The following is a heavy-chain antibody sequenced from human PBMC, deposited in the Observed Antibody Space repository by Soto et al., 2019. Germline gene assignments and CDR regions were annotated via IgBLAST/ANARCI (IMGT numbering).Heavy chain of an antibody. Sequence: SETLSLTCTVSGDSISSSSSHWGWTRHPPGKGLEYIGSVYYGGAIFYSWNIYYNPSLKSRVTISVDTSKNQFSLTLSSVTAADTGVYYCVRDDCISMKTYCLEGFHIWGPGTMV. V-gene: IGHV4-39*02. D-gene: IGHD3-3*02. J-gene: IGHJ3*02. CDR1: GDSISSSSSH. CDR2: VYYGGAIFYSWNI. CDR3: VRDDCISMKTYCLEGFHI.